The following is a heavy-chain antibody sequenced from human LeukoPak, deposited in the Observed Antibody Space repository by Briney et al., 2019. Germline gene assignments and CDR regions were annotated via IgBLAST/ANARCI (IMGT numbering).Heavy chain of an antibody. V-gene: IGHV4-39*01. D-gene: IGHD3-10*01. CDR3: ARGRDYGSGSYYY. CDR1: GGSISSSIYY. J-gene: IGHJ4*02. Sequence: SETLSLTCSVSGGSISSSIYYWGWIRQPPGKGLEWIGSLYYSGSTYYNPSLKSRVSISVDTSKNQFSLKLSSVTAADTAVYYCARGRDYGSGSYYYWGQGTLVTVSS. CDR2: LYYSGST.